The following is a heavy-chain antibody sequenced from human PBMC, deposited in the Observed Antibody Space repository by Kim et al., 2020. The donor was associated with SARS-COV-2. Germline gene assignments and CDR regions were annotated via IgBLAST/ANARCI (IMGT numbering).Heavy chain of an antibody. V-gene: IGHV4-39*01. D-gene: IGHD3-22*01. CDR1: GGSISSSSYY. Sequence: SETLSLTCTVSGGSISSSSYYWGWIRQPPGKGLEWIGSIYYSGSTYYNPSLKSRVTISVDTSKNQFSLKLSSVTAADTAVYYCAGYSSGHPNSLDYWGQGTLVTVSS. CDR2: IYYSGST. CDR3: AGYSSGHPNSLDY. J-gene: IGHJ4*02.